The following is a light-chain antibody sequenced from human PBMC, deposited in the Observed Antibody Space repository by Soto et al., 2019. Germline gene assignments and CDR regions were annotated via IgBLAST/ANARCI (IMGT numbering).Light chain of an antibody. Sequence: QSALTQPPSASGSPGQSVTISCTGTSSDVGGYNYVSWYQQHPGKAPKLMIYEVSKRPSGVPDRFSGSKSGNTASLTVSGLQAEDEADYCCSSYAGSNNFVVFGGGTKVTVL. J-gene: IGLJ2*01. V-gene: IGLV2-8*01. CDR3: SSYAGSNNFVV. CDR1: SSDVGGYNY. CDR2: EVS.